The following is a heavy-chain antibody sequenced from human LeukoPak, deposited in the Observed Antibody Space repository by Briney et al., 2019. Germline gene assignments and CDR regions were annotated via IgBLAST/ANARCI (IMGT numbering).Heavy chain of an antibody. CDR2: ITGSGVGT. D-gene: IGHD6-13*01. CDR1: GFTFSSYA. J-gene: IGHJ4*02. V-gene: IGHV3-23*01. CDR3: AKDAIAAAGYFDY. Sequence: SGGSLRLSCAASGFTFSSYAMSWVRQAPGKGLEWVSAITGSGVGTYYADSVKGRFTISRDNSKNTLYLQMNGLRAEDTAVYYCAKDAIAAAGYFDYWGQGTLVTVSS.